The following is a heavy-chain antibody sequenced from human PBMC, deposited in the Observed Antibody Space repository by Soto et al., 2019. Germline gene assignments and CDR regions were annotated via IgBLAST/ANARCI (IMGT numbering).Heavy chain of an antibody. V-gene: IGHV3-48*02. Sequence: AGGSLRLSCAASGFTFRSYSMNWVRQAPGKGLEWVSYISISSRTIYYADSVKGRFTISRDDAKNSLYLQMNSLRDEDTSVYYCARDNGIAGSFDPWGQGTLVTAPQ. J-gene: IGHJ5*02. CDR3: ARDNGIAGSFDP. D-gene: IGHD6-13*01. CDR2: ISISSRTI. CDR1: GFTFRSYS.